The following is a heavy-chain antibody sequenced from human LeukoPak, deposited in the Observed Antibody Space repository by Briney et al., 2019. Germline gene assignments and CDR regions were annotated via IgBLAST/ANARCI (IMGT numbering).Heavy chain of an antibody. CDR1: GFAFNTFG. Sequence: PGVSLTLSCAASGFAFNTFGMHWVRQAPGKGLEWVAVAYYDENDKDYADSVKGRFTISRDTSRNTVYLQMHSLRVEDTAIYYCARGDSNTWPPGSEYFQHWGQGTLVTVSS. CDR3: ARGDSNTWPPGSEYFQH. V-gene: IGHV3-33*01. D-gene: IGHD6-13*01. J-gene: IGHJ1*01. CDR2: AYYDENDK.